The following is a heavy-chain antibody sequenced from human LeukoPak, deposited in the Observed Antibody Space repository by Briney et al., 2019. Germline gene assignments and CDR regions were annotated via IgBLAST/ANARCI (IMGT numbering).Heavy chain of an antibody. D-gene: IGHD1-26*01. J-gene: IGHJ4*02. CDR2: ISAYNGNT. V-gene: IGHV1-18*01. CDR1: GYTFTSYG. Sequence: ASVKVSCKASGYTFTSYGISWVRQAPGQGLEWMGWISAYNGNTNYAQKLQGRVTMTTDTSTSTAYMELRSLRSDDTALYYCARGARLKVGATPPHFDYWGQGTLVTVSS. CDR3: ARGARLKVGATPPHFDY.